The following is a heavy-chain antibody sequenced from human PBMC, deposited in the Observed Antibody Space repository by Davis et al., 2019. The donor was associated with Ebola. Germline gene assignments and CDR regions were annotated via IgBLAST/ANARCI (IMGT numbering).Heavy chain of an antibody. Sequence: GESLKISCVASGFTFNTYSMNWVRQAPGKGLEWVSYISSSSSTIYYADSVKGRFTISRDNAKNSLYLQMNSLRADDTALYYCAKGGARYFYHYYGMDVWGQGTTVTVSS. CDR3: AKGGARYFYHYYGMDV. CDR2: ISSSSSTI. CDR1: GFTFNTYS. J-gene: IGHJ6*02. D-gene: IGHD2/OR15-2a*01. V-gene: IGHV3-48*01.